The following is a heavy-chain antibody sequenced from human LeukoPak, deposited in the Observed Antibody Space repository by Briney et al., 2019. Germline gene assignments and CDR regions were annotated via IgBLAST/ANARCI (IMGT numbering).Heavy chain of an antibody. Sequence: GGSLRLSCAASGFTFSSYEMNWVRQAPGKGLEWVSYISSSGGAMYYADSVKGGFTISRDNPKNSLYLQMNSLRAEDTAVYYCARYSGNYRAFDIWGQGTMVTVSS. V-gene: IGHV3-48*03. CDR3: ARYSGNYRAFDI. J-gene: IGHJ3*02. CDR1: GFTFSSYE. CDR2: ISSSGGAM. D-gene: IGHD1-26*01.